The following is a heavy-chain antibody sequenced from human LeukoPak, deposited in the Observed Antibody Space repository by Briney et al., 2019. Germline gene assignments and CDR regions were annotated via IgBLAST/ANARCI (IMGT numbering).Heavy chain of an antibody. CDR1: GFTFSSYA. CDR2: INSDGSST. D-gene: IGHD6-19*01. V-gene: IGHV3-74*01. CDR3: TRGAGTGWRFDS. J-gene: IGHJ4*02. Sequence: GGSLRLSCAASGFTFSSYAMSWVRQAPGKGLVWVSRINSDGSSTSYADSVKGRFTISRDNAKNTLYLQMNSLRAEDTAVYYCTRGAGTGWRFDSWGQGTLVTVSS.